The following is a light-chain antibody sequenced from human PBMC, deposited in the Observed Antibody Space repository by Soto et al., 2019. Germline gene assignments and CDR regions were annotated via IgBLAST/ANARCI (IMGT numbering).Light chain of an antibody. CDR1: QSISSW. J-gene: IGKJ1*01. CDR2: DAS. CDR3: QQYNSYPFA. V-gene: IGKV1-5*01. Sequence: DIQMTQSPSTLSASVGDRVTITCRASQSISSWLAWYQQKPGKAPKLLIYDASSLESGVPSRFSGSGSGTEFTLTISSLRPDDFATYYCQQYNSYPFAFGQGTKVEIK.